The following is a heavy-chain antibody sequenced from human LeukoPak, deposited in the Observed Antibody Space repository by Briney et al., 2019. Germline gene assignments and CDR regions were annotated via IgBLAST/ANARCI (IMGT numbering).Heavy chain of an antibody. D-gene: IGHD1-14*01. CDR1: GFTFSSYA. CDR3: ARDSPELVRYFDY. J-gene: IGHJ4*02. Sequence: PGGSLRLSCAASGFTFSSYAMSWVRQAPGKGLEWVSSISSSSSYIYYADSVKGRFTISRDNAKNSLYLQMNSLRAEDTAVYYCARDSPELVRYFDYWGQGTLVTVSS. V-gene: IGHV3-21*01. CDR2: ISSSSSYI.